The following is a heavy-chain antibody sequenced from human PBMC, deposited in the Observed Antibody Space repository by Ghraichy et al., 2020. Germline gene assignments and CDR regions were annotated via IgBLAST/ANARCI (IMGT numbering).Heavy chain of an antibody. D-gene: IGHD2-2*01. CDR3: ARSLVVPAAYYYYYYFDV. Sequence: SQTLSLTCTVSGGSISSSSYYWGWIRQPPGKGLEWIGTIYYSGRTYYNPSLKTPVTISLDTSKNHFSLKLSSVTAADTAVYYCARSLVVPAAYYYYYYFDVWSNGTT. CDR2: IYYSGRT. J-gene: IGHJ6*03. CDR1: GGSISSSSYY. V-gene: IGHV4-39*01.